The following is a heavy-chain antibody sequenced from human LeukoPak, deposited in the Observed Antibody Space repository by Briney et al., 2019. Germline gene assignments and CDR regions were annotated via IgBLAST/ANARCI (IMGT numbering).Heavy chain of an antibody. CDR2: ISYDGSNK. CDR1: GFTFSSYA. CDR3: ARAGVSCTNGVCYLSPHFDY. D-gene: IGHD2-8*01. J-gene: IGHJ4*02. Sequence: GGSQRLSCAASGFTFSSYAMHWVRQAPGKGLEWVAVISYDGSNKYYADSVKGRFTISRDNSKNTLYLQMNSLRAEDTAVYYCARAGVSCTNGVCYLSPHFDYWGQGTLVTVSS. V-gene: IGHV3-30-3*01.